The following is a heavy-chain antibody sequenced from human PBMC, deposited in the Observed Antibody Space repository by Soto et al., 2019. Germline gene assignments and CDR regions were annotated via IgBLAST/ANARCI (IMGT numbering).Heavy chain of an antibody. CDR2: MSFYNGHT. CDR1: GDTVTKYG. J-gene: IGHJ4*02. V-gene: IGHV1-18*01. Sequence: QVQLVQSGGEVKKPGASVKVSCKASGDTVTKYGISWMRQAPGQGLEWLGWMSFYNGHTNYALKFQDRITLTTDTSTSTASMELRSLTSDDTAVYYCASATSIAVAGKETWGQGTLVTVSS. D-gene: IGHD6-19*01. CDR3: ASATSIAVAGKET.